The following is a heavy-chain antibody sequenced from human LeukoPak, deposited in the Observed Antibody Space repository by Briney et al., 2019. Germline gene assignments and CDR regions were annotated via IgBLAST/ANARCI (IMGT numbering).Heavy chain of an antibody. V-gene: IGHV3-74*01. J-gene: IGHJ4*02. CDR3: ARDVDFDY. CDR2: IYSDGSST. Sequence: GGSLRLSCAASGFTFSGYAMSWVRQAPGKGLVWVSRIYSDGSSTSYADSVKGRLTISRDNAKSTLFLQMNSLRAEDTAVYYCARDVDFDYWGQGTLVTVSS. D-gene: IGHD2-21*01. CDR1: GFTFSGYA.